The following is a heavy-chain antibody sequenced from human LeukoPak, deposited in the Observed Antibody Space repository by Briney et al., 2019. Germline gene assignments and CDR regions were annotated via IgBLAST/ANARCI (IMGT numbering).Heavy chain of an antibody. CDR3: ARVYCSSSSRLGHSTFDY. Sequence: ASVKVSCKASGYTFTGYGISWVRQAPGQGLEWMGWISAYNGNTNYAQKLQGRVTMTTDTSTSTAYMELRSLRSDDTAVYYCARVYCSSSSRLGHSTFDYWGQGTLVTVSS. CDR1: GYTFTGYG. D-gene: IGHD2-2*01. CDR2: ISAYNGNT. J-gene: IGHJ4*02. V-gene: IGHV1-18*01.